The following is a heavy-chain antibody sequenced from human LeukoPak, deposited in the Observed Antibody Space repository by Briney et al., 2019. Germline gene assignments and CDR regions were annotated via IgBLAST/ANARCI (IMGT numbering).Heavy chain of an antibody. Sequence: ASVKVSCKASGYTFTTYGINWVRQAPGQGLEWMGWISGYNGNANYAQKLQGRVTMTRDMSTSTVYMELSSLRSDDTAVYYCAREMAVAGSGVIDSWGQGTLVTVPS. CDR3: AREMAVAGSGVIDS. CDR2: ISGYNGNA. D-gene: IGHD6-19*01. CDR1: GYTFTTYG. V-gene: IGHV1-18*01. J-gene: IGHJ4*02.